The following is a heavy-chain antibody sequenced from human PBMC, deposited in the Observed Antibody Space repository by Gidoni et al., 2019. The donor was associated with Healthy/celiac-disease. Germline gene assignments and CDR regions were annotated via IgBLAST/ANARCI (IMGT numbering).Heavy chain of an antibody. CDR2: ISYDGSNK. V-gene: IGHV3-30*18. CDR1: GFTFSSYG. CDR3: AKDWQSGGSCLVV. D-gene: IGHD2-15*01. J-gene: IGHJ4*02. Sequence: QVQLVESGGGVVQPGRSLRLSCAASGFTFSSYGMHWVRQAPGKGLEWVAVISYDGSNKYYADSVKGRFTISRDNSKNTLYLQMNSLRAEDTAVYYCAKDWQSGGSCLVVWGQGTLVTVSS.